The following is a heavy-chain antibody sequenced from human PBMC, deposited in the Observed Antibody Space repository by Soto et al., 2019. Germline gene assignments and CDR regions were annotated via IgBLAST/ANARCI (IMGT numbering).Heavy chain of an antibody. D-gene: IGHD3-3*01. CDR3: TRDRFLRDAFDI. J-gene: IGHJ3*02. V-gene: IGHV3-49*03. Sequence: GGSLRLSXTASGFTFGDYAMSWFRQAPGKGLEWVGFIRSKAYGGTTEYAASVKGRFTISRDDSKSIAYLQMNSLKTEDTAVYYCTRDRFLRDAFDIWGQGTMVTVSS. CDR2: IRSKAYGGTT. CDR1: GFTFGDYA.